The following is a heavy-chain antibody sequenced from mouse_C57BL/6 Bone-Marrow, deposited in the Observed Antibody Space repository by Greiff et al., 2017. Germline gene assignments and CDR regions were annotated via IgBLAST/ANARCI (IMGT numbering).Heavy chain of an antibody. J-gene: IGHJ2*01. CDR3: ARHPPLAR. Sequence: EVQVVESGGDLVKPGGSLKLSCAASGFTFSSYGMSWVRQTPDKRLEWVGTISSGGSYTYYPDSVKGRFTISRDNAKNTLYLQMSSLKSEDTAMYYCARHPPLARWGQGTTLTVSS. V-gene: IGHV5-6*01. CDR1: GFTFSSYG. CDR2: ISSGGSYT.